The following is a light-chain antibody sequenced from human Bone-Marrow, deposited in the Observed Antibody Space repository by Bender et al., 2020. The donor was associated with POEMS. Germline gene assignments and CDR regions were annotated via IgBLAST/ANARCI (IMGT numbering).Light chain of an antibody. CDR2: DDR. CDR1: NIGTNR. CDR3: QVWDGGSEHWV. J-gene: IGLJ3*02. Sequence: SYVLTQSPSVSVAPGQTARITCGGNNIGTNRVHWYQQKPGQAPVLVVFDDRDRPSGIPARFSGSNSGDTATLTISRVEAGDEADYYCQVWDGGSEHWVFGGGTKLTVL. V-gene: IGLV3-21*02.